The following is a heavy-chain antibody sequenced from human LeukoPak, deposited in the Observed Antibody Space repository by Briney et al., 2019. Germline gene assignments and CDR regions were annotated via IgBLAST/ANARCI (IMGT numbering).Heavy chain of an antibody. J-gene: IGHJ4*02. V-gene: IGHV3-73*01. CDR3: TRRNYGDLGAGDY. CDR1: GFTFSGSA. CDR2: IRSKANSYAT. Sequence: PGGSLRLSCAASGFTFSGSAMHWVRQASRKGLEWVGRIRSKANSYATAYAASVKGRFIVSRDDSRNTAYLQMSSLKTEDTAVYYCTRRNYGDLGAGDYWGQGTLVTVSS. D-gene: IGHD4-17*01.